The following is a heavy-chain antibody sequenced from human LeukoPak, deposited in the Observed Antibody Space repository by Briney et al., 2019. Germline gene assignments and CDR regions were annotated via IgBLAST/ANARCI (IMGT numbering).Heavy chain of an antibody. CDR3: ARGGYYGSGNDFGFDP. CDR2: IYTSGNT. CDR1: GGSISSGSYY. D-gene: IGHD3-10*01. Sequence: SETLSLTCTVSGGSISSGSYYWNWIRQPAGKGLEWIGRIYTSGNTNYNPSLKSRVTISVDTSKSQFSLKLSSVTAADTAIYYCARGGYYGSGNDFGFDPWGQGTLVTVSS. J-gene: IGHJ5*02. V-gene: IGHV4-61*02.